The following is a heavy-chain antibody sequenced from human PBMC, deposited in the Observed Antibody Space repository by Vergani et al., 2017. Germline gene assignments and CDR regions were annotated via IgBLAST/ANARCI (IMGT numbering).Heavy chain of an antibody. D-gene: IGHD1-26*01. V-gene: IGHV4-61*02. CDR2: IYTSGSA. Sequence: QVQLQESGPGLVKPSQTLSLTCTVSSASTSGGRYYWSWIRQPAGKGLEWIGRIYTSGSANSNPSLKSRVTISVNTSKNQFSLNLSSVTAADTAVYYCARSSMGTTVFDYWGQGILVTVSS. CDR3: ARSSMGTTVFDY. J-gene: IGHJ4*02. CDR1: SASTSGGRYY.